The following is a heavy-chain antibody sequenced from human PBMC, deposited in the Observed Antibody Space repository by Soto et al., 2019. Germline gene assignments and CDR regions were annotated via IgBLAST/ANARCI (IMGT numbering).Heavy chain of an antibody. CDR2: IYSGDNT. Sequence: GGSLRPSCAVSGFTVSTNYMSWVRQAPGKGLEWVSVIYSGDNTYYADTVKGRFTISRDNSKNTVYLEVNSLRAEDTAVYYCARGAAMVLFGYWGQGTLVTVSS. V-gene: IGHV3-53*01. CDR1: GFTVSTNY. D-gene: IGHD5-18*01. J-gene: IGHJ4*02. CDR3: ARGAAMVLFGY.